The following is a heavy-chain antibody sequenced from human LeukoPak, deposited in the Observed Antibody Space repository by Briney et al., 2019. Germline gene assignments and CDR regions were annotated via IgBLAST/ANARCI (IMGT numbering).Heavy chain of an antibody. J-gene: IGHJ4*02. CDR1: GYSISSGYY. CDR2: IYQSGST. CDR3: ARATYSGSFDY. Sequence: PSETLSLTCAVSGYSISSGYYWGWIRQPPGKGLEWIGSIYQSGSTYYNPSLKSRVTISVDTSKNQFSLKLSSVTAADTAVYYCARATYSGSFDYWGQGTLVTVSS. D-gene: IGHD1-26*01. V-gene: IGHV4-38-2*01.